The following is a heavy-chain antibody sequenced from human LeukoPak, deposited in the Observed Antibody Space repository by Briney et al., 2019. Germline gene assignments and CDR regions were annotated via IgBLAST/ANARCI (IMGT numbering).Heavy chain of an antibody. J-gene: IGHJ6*03. CDR1: GYTFTSYG. Sequence: ASVKVSCKASGYTFTSYGISWVRQAPGQGLEWMGWISAYNGNTNYAQKLQGRVTMTTDTSTSTAYMELRSLRSDDTAVYYCARAGSYYEYYYYMDVWGKGTTVTVSS. V-gene: IGHV1-18*01. CDR3: ARAGSYYEYYYYMDV. CDR2: ISAYNGNT. D-gene: IGHD1-26*01.